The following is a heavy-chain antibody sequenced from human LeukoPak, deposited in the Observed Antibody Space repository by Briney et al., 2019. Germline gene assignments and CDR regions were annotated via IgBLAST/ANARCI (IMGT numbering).Heavy chain of an antibody. Sequence: RPSETLSLTCAVSGVSISSSNWWSWVRQPPGKGLEWIGEIYHSGSTNYNPSLKSRVTISVDKSKNQFSLKLSSVTAADTAVYYCARGGVDTTMVTVAPDSDAFDIWGQGTMVTVSS. CDR3: ARGGVDTTMVTVAPDSDAFDI. CDR2: IYHSGST. CDR1: GVSISSSNW. D-gene: IGHD5-18*01. V-gene: IGHV4-4*02. J-gene: IGHJ3*02.